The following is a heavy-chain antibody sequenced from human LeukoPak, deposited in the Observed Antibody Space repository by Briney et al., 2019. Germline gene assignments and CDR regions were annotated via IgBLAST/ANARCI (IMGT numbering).Heavy chain of an antibody. Sequence: SVKVSCKTSGGTFTNYALSWVRQAPGQGLEWMGRIFPMLDVTNSAQKFQGRVTITADKSTSTAYMVLSSLKSEDTAVYYCATSSSSGNYPYYFDSWGQGTQVTVSS. J-gene: IGHJ4*02. D-gene: IGHD1-26*01. CDR2: IFPMLDVT. CDR1: GGTFTNYA. CDR3: ATSSSSGNYPYYFDS. V-gene: IGHV1-69*04.